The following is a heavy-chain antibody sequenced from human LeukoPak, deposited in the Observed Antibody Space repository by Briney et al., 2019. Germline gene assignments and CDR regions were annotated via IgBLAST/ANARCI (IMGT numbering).Heavy chain of an antibody. Sequence: NRGESLKISCKGSGYSFTSYWVGWVRQMPGKGLEWMGIIYPGDSDTRYSPSFQGQVTISADKSISTAYLQWSSLKASDTAMYYCARSNAAAGTRGWFDPWGQGTLVTVSS. D-gene: IGHD6-13*01. V-gene: IGHV5-51*01. CDR3: ARSNAAAGTRGWFDP. CDR2: IYPGDSDT. J-gene: IGHJ5*02. CDR1: GYSFTSYW.